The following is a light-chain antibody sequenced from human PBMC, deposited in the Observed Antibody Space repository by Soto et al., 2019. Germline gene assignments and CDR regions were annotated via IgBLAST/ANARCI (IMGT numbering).Light chain of an antibody. CDR3: CSYAGSYSVV. Sequence: QSALTQPRSVSGSPGQSVTISCTGTSSDVGGYNYVSWYQHHPGKAPRLMIYDVTKRPSGVPERFSGSKSGNTASLTISGLQADDEADYYCCSYAGSYSVVFGGGTKVTVL. V-gene: IGLV2-11*01. CDR2: DVT. CDR1: SSDVGGYNY. J-gene: IGLJ2*01.